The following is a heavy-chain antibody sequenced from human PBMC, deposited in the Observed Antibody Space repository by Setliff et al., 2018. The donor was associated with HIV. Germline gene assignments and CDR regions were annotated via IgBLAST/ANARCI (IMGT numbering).Heavy chain of an antibody. V-gene: IGHV4-61*09. J-gene: IGHJ4*02. D-gene: IGHD6-13*01. Sequence: KPSETLSLTCTVFGGSINSDSYYRTWIRQPAGKGLEWIGHIHTSGSTNYNPSLKSRVTISIDTSKNQFSLKLRSATATDTALYYCARVSSSYYFLGAFDSWGQGTLVTVSS. CDR2: IHTSGST. CDR3: ARVSSSYYFLGAFDS. CDR1: GGSINSDSYY.